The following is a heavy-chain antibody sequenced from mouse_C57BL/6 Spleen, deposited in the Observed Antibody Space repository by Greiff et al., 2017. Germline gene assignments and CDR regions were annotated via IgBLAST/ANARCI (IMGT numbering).Heavy chain of an antibody. Sequence: VQLVESGPGLVAPSQSLSITCTVSGFSLTSYGVDWVRQSPGKGLEWLGVIWGVGSTNYNSALKSRLSISKDNSKSKVFLKMNSLQSDDTAMYYCARYDYEAYAMDYWGQGTSVTVAS. CDR3: ARYDYEAYAMDY. V-gene: IGHV2-6*01. D-gene: IGHD2-4*01. CDR1: GFSLTSYG. CDR2: IWGVGST. J-gene: IGHJ4*01.